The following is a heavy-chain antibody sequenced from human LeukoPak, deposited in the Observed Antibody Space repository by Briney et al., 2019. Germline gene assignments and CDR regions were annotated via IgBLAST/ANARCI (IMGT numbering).Heavy chain of an antibody. CDR3: ARDRGEMSAFDI. J-gene: IGHJ3*02. D-gene: IGHD5-24*01. V-gene: IGHV4-59*01. CDR1: GGSISSYY. CDR2: IYYSGST. Sequence: SETLSLTCTVSGGSISSYYWSWIRQPPGKGLEWIGYIYYSGSTNYNPSLKSRVTISVDTSKNQFSLKLSSVTAVDTAVYYCARDRGEMSAFDIWGQGTMVTVSS.